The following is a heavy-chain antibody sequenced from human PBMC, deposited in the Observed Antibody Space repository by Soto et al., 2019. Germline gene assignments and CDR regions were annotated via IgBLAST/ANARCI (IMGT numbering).Heavy chain of an antibody. CDR3: ARLDGGYCSGGSCWDYYYGMDV. D-gene: IGHD2-15*01. J-gene: IGHJ6*02. CDR2: IDPSDSYT. V-gene: IGHV5-10-1*01. CDR1: GYSFTSYW. Sequence: GGSLKISCNGSGYSFTSYWISWVRQMPGKGLEWMGRIDPSDSYTNYSPSFQGHVTISADKSISTAYLQWSSLKASDTAMYYCARLDGGYCSGGSCWDYYYGMDVWGQGTTVTVSS.